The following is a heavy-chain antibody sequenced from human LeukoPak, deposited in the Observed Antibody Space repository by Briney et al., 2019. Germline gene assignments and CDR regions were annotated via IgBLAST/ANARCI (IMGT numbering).Heavy chain of an antibody. CDR3: ARVAAAGIYYYSYMDV. CDR1: VFTLSSYG. J-gene: IGHJ6*03. CDR2: IKQDGSEK. V-gene: IGHV3-7*01. Sequence: GGSLRLSCAASVFTLSSYGMSCLPQAPGKGREGVANIKQDGSEKYYVDSVKGRFTISRDNDKTSLSLQMNSLRADDTAVYYCARVAAAGIYYYSYMDVWGKGTTVTVSS. D-gene: IGHD6-13*01.